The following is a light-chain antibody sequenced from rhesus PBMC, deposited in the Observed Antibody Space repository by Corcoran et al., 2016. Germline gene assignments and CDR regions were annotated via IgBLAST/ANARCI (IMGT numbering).Light chain of an antibody. CDR1: QSLLHSNGNTY. J-gene: IGKJ2*01. Sequence: DIVMTQTPLSLSVTPGEPASISCRSSQSLLHSNGNTYLYWYLQKPGNSPQLLISLVYNRASGVPDRFSGSGSGTDFRLKSSRVEAEDVGVYYCMQVIQLPYSFGQGTKVEIK. CDR2: LVY. CDR3: MQVIQLPYS. V-gene: IGKV2-91*01.